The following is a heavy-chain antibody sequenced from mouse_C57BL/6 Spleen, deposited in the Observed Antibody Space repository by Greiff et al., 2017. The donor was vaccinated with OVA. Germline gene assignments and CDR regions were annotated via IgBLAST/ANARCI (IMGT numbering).Heavy chain of an antibody. V-gene: IGHV5-4*01. D-gene: IGHD2-1*01. CDR3: ARALYYGNYVGYFDV. J-gene: IGHJ1*03. Sequence: EVQGVESGGGLVKPGGSLKLSCAASGFTFSSYAMSWVRQTPEKRLEWVATISDGGSYTYYPDNVKGRFTISRDNAKNNLYLQMSHLKSEDTAMYYCARALYYGNYVGYFDVWGTGTTVTVSS. CDR1: GFTFSSYA. CDR2: ISDGGSYT.